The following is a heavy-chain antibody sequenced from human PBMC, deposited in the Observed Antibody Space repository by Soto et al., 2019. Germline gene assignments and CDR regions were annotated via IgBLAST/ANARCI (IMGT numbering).Heavy chain of an antibody. Sequence: QVQLVQSGAEVQKPGSSVKVSCKASGGTFSSYAISWVRQAPGRGLEWMGGIIPIFGTANYAQKFQGRVTITADESTSTASMELSSLRSEDTAVYYCASPAGGDGYNSPTFDYWGQGTMVTVSS. CDR1: GGTFSSYA. CDR3: ASPAGGDGYNSPTFDY. V-gene: IGHV1-69*01. CDR2: IIPIFGTA. D-gene: IGHD5-12*01. J-gene: IGHJ4*02.